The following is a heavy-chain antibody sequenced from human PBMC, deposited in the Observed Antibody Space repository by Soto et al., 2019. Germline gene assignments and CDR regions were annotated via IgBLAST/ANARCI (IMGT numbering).Heavy chain of an antibody. Sequence: QVQLVESGGGVVQPGRSLRLSCAASGFTFSSYGMHWVRQAPGKGLEWVAVIWYDGSNKYYADSVKGRFTISRDNSKNPLYRQMNSLRAEDTAVYYCARDSGQLTSDYWGQGTLVTVSS. CDR3: ARDSGQLTSDY. D-gene: IGHD2-2*01. CDR2: IWYDGSNK. J-gene: IGHJ4*02. CDR1: GFTFSSYG. V-gene: IGHV3-33*01.